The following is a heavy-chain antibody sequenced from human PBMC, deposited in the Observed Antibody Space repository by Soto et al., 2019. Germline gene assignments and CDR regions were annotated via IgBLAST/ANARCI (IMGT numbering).Heavy chain of an antibody. J-gene: IGHJ4*02. CDR3: ARDRFLEWAYFDY. D-gene: IGHD3-3*01. CDR2: IYYSGST. Sequence: PSETLSLTCTVSGCSISSYYWSWIRQPPGKGLEWIGYIYYSGSTNYNPSLKSRVTISVDTSKNQFSLKLSSVTAADTAVYYCARDRFLEWAYFDYWGQGTLVTVSS. V-gene: IGHV4-59*01. CDR1: GCSISSYY.